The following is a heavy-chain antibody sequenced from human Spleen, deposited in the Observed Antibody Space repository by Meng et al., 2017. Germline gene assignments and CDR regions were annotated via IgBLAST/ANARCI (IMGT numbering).Heavy chain of an antibody. V-gene: IGHV4-39*07. CDR2: IYYSGST. Sequence: SETLSLTCTVSGGSISSSSYYWGWIRQPPGKGLEWIGSIYYSGSTYYNPSLKSRVTISVDTSKNQFSLKLSSVTAADTAVYYCARVRMVVAATEDYFDYWGQGTRVTVSS. CDR3: ARVRMVVAATEDYFDY. CDR1: GGSISSSSYY. D-gene: IGHD2-15*01. J-gene: IGHJ4*02.